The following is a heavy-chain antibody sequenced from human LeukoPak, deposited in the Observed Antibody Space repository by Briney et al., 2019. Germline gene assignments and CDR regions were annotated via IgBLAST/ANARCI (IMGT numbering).Heavy chain of an antibody. J-gene: IGHJ4*02. Sequence: SETLSLTCTVSGGSISSYYWCWIRQPPGKGLEWIGYICYRWSTNYNPSLKSRVTISVDTSKNQFSLKLSSVTAADTAVYFQAEDGIRYFDWLPFDYWGQGTLVTVSS. CDR1: GGSISSYY. CDR3: AEDGIRYFDWLPFDY. V-gene: IGHV4-59*01. CDR2: ICYRWST. D-gene: IGHD3-9*01.